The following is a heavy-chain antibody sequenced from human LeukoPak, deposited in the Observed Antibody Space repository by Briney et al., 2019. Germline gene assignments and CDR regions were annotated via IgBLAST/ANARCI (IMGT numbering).Heavy chain of an antibody. Sequence: GGSLRLSCAASGFTFSSYGMHWVRQAPGKGLEWVAVIWYDGSNKYYADSVKGRFTISRDNSKNTLYLQMNSLRAEDTTVYYCARDQDDYVWGSYRSYFDYWGQGTLVTVSS. CDR3: ARDQDDYVWGSYRSYFDY. CDR2: IWYDGSNK. J-gene: IGHJ4*02. V-gene: IGHV3-33*01. D-gene: IGHD3-16*02. CDR1: GFTFSSYG.